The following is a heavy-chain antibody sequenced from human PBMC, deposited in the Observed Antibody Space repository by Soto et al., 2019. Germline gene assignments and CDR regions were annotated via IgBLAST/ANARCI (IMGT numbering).Heavy chain of an antibody. CDR1: GYTFTSYG. CDR3: ARRKGSGSYSAFEI. J-gene: IGHJ3*02. D-gene: IGHD3-10*01. Sequence: GASVKVSCKASGYTFTSYGISWVRQAPGQGLEWMGWMSAYNGNTNYAQKLQGRVTMTTDTSTITAYMELKSLRFDDTAVYYCARRKGSGSYSAFEIWGQGTLVTVSS. CDR2: MSAYNGNT. V-gene: IGHV1-18*04.